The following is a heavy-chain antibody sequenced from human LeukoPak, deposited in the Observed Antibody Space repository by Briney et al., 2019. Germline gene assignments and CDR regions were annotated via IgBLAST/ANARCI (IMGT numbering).Heavy chain of an antibody. V-gene: IGHV1-3*01. CDR3: ASYYGTGHYYYGMDV. CDR1: GYTFTSYA. J-gene: IGHJ6*02. Sequence: ASVKVSCKASGYTFTSYAMHWVRQAPGQRLEWMGWINAGNGNTKYSQKFQGRVTITRDTSASTAYMELSSLRSEDTAVYYCASYYGTGHYYYGMDVWGQGTTVTVSS. CDR2: INAGNGNT. D-gene: IGHD1-1*01.